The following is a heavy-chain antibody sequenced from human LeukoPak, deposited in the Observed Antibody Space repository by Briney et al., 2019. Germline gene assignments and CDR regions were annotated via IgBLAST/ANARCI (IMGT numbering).Heavy chain of an antibody. D-gene: IGHD6-13*01. CDR2: IRYDGSNK. Sequence: PGGSLRLSCAASGFTFSSYGMHWVRQAPGKGLEWVAFIRYDGSNKYYADSVKGRFTISRDNSKNTLYLQMNSLRAEDTAVYYCAKEPNTPAVDSSPGRLDPWGQGTLVTVSS. CDR1: GFTFSSYG. CDR3: AKEPNTPAVDSSPGRLDP. J-gene: IGHJ5*02. V-gene: IGHV3-30*02.